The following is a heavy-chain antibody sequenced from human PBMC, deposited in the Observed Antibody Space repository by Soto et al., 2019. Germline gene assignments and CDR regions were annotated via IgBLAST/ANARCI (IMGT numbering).Heavy chain of an antibody. Sequence: QVQLVQSGGEVKKPGASVKVSCKTSGYSFTTYGISWVRQAPGQGLEWKGWISAYNGNTNYAQKLQDRVTMTTDTSTSTAYMELRSLRSDDTAVYYCAREGPAPYYYYGMDVWGQGSTVTVSS. CDR1: GYSFTTYG. J-gene: IGHJ6*02. CDR2: ISAYNGNT. CDR3: AREGPAPYYYYGMDV. V-gene: IGHV1-18*01.